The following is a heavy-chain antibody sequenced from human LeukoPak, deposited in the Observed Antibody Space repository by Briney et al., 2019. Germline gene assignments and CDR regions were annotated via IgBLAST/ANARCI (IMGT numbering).Heavy chain of an antibody. CDR1: GFTFSNYA. D-gene: IGHD3-22*01. CDR3: ARDQRITMIGFDY. V-gene: IGHV3-30*04. J-gene: IGHJ4*02. CDR2: ISYDGSNK. Sequence: AGGSLRLSCAASGFTFSNYAIHWVRQAPGKGLEWVAVISYDGSNKYYADSVKGRFIISRDNSKNTLYLQMNSLRTEDTAVYYCARDQRITMIGFDYWGQGTLVTVSS.